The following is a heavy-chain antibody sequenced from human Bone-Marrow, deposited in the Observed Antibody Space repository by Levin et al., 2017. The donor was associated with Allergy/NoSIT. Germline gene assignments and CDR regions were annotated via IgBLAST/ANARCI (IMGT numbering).Heavy chain of an antibody. Sequence: GESLKISCAASGFTFSSYSMNWVRQAPGKGLEWVSSISSSSSYIYYADSVKGRFTISRDNAKNSLYLQMNSLRAEDTAVYYCAREGLTTVTKFGYWGQGTLVTVSS. CDR3: AREGLTTVTKFGY. J-gene: IGHJ4*02. CDR1: GFTFSSYS. CDR2: ISSSSSYI. V-gene: IGHV3-21*01. D-gene: IGHD4-17*01.